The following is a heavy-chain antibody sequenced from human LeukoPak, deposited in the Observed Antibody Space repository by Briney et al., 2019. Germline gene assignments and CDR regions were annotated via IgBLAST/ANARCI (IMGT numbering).Heavy chain of an antibody. D-gene: IGHD2-21*01. J-gene: IGHJ4*02. CDR2: ISPYNGNT. V-gene: IGHV1-18*01. Sequence: ASVKVSCKASGYTFTSYGISWVRQAPGQGLEWMGWISPYNGNTNYAPKLQGRVTMTTDTATSTAYMELRRLTSDDTAVYYCARDRQCGYWGQGTLVTVSS. CDR3: ARDRQCGY. CDR1: GYTFTSYG.